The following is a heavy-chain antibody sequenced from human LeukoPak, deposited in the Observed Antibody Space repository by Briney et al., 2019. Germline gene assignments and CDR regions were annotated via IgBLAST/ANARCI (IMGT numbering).Heavy chain of an antibody. V-gene: IGHV3-66*02. CDR2: IYSGGST. CDR3: ARLGLRDDNWFDP. CDR1: GFTVSSNY. J-gene: IGHJ5*02. D-gene: IGHD5-12*01. Sequence: PGGSLRLSCAASGFTVSSNYMSWVRQAPGKGLEWVSVIYSGGSTYYADSVKGRFTISRDNSKNTLYLQMNSLRAEDTAVYYCARLGLRDDNWFDPWGQGTLVTVSS.